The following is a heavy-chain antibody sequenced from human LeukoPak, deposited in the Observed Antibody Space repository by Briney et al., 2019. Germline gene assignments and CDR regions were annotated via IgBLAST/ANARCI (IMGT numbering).Heavy chain of an antibody. CDR3: ASLRYGSGSQGALDYGSDY. CDR1: GGSISGYY. D-gene: IGHD3-10*01. Sequence: PSETLSLTCTVSGGSISGYYWSWVRQPPGKGLEWFGYIYYSGSTNYNPSLKSRVTISVDTSKNQFSLKLHSVTAADTAVYYCASLRYGSGSQGALDYGSDYWGQGTLVTVSS. CDR2: IYYSGST. J-gene: IGHJ4*02. V-gene: IGHV4-59*01.